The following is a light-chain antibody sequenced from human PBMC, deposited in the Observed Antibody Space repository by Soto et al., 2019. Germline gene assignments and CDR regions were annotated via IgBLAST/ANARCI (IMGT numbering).Light chain of an antibody. V-gene: IGLV2-14*01. CDR1: SRDVGGYNY. CDR2: DVS. Sequence: QSALTQPASVSGSPGQSITISCTGTSRDVGGYNYVSWYQQHPGKAPKLMIYDVSTRPSGVSNRFSGSKSGNTASLTISGLQAEDEADYYCSSYTSSSTSPYVFGTGTKLTVL. J-gene: IGLJ1*01. CDR3: SSYTSSSTSPYV.